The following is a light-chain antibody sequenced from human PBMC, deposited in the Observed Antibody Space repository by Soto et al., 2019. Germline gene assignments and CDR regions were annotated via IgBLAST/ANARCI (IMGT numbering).Light chain of an antibody. CDR2: GNS. V-gene: IGLV1-40*01. CDR3: QSYDSSLSSVV. Sequence: QSVLPQPQSVSGAPGQTVTISCTGSSSNIGAGYDVHWYQQLPGTAPKLLIYGNSNRPSGVPDRFSGSKSGTSASLAITGLQAEDEADYYCQSYDSSLSSVVFGGGTQLTVL. J-gene: IGLJ2*01. CDR1: SSNIGAGYD.